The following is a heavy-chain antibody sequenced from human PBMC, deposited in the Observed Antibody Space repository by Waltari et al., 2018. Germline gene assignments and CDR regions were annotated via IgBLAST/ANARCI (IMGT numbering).Heavy chain of an antibody. D-gene: IGHD4-17*01. V-gene: IGHV3-23*04. CDR3: ARYGDYVSAFDI. CDR2: ISGSGGST. Sequence: EVQLVESGGNLVQPGGSLRLSCVASGFTFSSYAMSWVRQAPGKGLEWVSAISGSGGSTYYADSVKGRFTISRDNSKNTLYLQMNSLRAEDTAVYYCARYGDYVSAFDIWGQGTMVTVSS. J-gene: IGHJ3*02. CDR1: GFTFSSYA.